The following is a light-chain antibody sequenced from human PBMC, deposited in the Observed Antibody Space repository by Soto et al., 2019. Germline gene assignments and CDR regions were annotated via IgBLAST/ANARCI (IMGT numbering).Light chain of an antibody. Sequence: IVMTQSPATLSVSPGERATLSCRASQIISSGFLSWYQQKLGQAPRLLLYGSSSRATGIPDRLSCSGSGTPFTLAISRVEAEAFAVYYCQKYPTSHWTFGQGPKVDIK. J-gene: IGKJ1*01. CDR2: GSS. CDR1: QIISSGF. V-gene: IGKV3-20*01. CDR3: QKYPTSHWT.